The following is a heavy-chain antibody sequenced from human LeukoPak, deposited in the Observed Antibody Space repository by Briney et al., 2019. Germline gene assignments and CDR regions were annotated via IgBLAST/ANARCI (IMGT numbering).Heavy chain of an antibody. CDR2: VSGSGYNT. CDR3: ARVTLGASLITRGYYYYYMDV. D-gene: IGHD1-26*01. V-gene: IGHV3-23*01. Sequence: GGSLRLSCVVSGFTFSRHGMSWFRQAPGKGLEWVSTVSGSGYNTYYADSVQGRFIISRDNAKNSLYLQMNSLSAEDTAVYYCARVTLGASLITRGYYYYYMDVWGKGTTVTVSS. CDR1: GFTFSRHG. J-gene: IGHJ6*03.